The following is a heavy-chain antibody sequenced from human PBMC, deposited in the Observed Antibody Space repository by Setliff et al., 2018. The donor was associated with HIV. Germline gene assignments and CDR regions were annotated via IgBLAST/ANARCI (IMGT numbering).Heavy chain of an antibody. Sequence: PSATLSLTSAVSGGPISSSNWWSWVRQPPGKGLEWIGEIYHTGSTNYNPSLKSRVTISVDKSNNHFSLKLSSVTAADAAVYYCARDRRYYDRSGYIYYFHGMDVWGQGTTVTVS. CDR1: GGPISSSNW. J-gene: IGHJ6*02. D-gene: IGHD3-22*01. CDR3: ARDRRYYDRSGYIYYFHGMDV. CDR2: IYHTGST. V-gene: IGHV4-4*02.